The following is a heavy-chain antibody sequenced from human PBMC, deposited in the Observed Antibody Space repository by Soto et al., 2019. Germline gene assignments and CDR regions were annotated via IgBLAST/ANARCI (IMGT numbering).Heavy chain of an antibody. CDR3: ARGCSGGSCRYHYGMDV. Sequence: ASVKVSCKASGYTFTIYYIHWVRQAPGQGLEWMGRINPSGGSTNYAQKFQGGVTMTGDTSTSTVYMELSSLRSEDTAVYYCARGCSGGSCRYHYGMDVWGQGTTVTVSS. CDR1: GYTFTIYY. J-gene: IGHJ6*02. V-gene: IGHV1-46*03. CDR2: INPSGGST. D-gene: IGHD2-15*01.